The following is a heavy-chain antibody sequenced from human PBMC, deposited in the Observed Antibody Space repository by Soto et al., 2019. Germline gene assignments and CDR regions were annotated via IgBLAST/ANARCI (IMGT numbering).Heavy chain of an antibody. J-gene: IGHJ3*02. Sequence: PVGSLRLSCAASGFTFSSYGMHWVRQAPGKGLEWVAVISYDGSNKYYADSVKGRFTISRDNSKNTLYLQMNSLRAEDTAVYYCAKDGAFDIWGQGTMVTVSS. CDR1: GFTFSSYG. CDR2: ISYDGSNK. V-gene: IGHV3-30*18. CDR3: AKDGAFDI.